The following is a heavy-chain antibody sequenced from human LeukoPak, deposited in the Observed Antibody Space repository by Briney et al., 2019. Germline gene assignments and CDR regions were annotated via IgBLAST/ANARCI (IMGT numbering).Heavy chain of an antibody. CDR1: GFTFSNYW. CDR2: IYPDGSTT. D-gene: IGHD3-10*01. J-gene: IGHJ4*02. V-gene: IGHV3-74*01. Sequence: GGSLRLSCAASGFTFSNYWMHWVRQDPGKGLVWVSFIYPDGSTTNYADSVKGRFTISRDNAKNALYLQMNSLRAEDTAVYYCAKDLHYGSADYWGQGTLVTVSS. CDR3: AKDLHYGSADY.